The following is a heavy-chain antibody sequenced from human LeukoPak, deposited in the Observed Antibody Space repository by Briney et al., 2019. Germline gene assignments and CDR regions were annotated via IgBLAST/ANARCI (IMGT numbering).Heavy chain of an antibody. CDR3: ASGRTDSGS. Sequence: GGSLRLSCAASGFTFSSFWMTWVRQAPGKGREGVASIKQDGSEKYYIDSVKGRFTISRDNAKDSLDLEMNRLRVEDTAVYYCASGRTDSGSWGRGNRVTVSS. CDR1: GFTFSSFW. J-gene: IGHJ4*02. CDR2: IKQDGSEK. D-gene: IGHD1/OR15-1a*01. V-gene: IGHV3-7*01.